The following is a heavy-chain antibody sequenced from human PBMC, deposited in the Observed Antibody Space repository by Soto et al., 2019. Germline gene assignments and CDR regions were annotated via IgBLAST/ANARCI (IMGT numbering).Heavy chain of an antibody. D-gene: IGHD3-10*01. J-gene: IGHJ4*02. Sequence: QVQLVQSGAEVKKPGSSVKVSCKASGGTFSSYTISWVRQAPGQGLEWMGRIIPILGIANYAQKFQGRVTITADKSPSTAYMELSSLRSEDTAVYYCARGGITMVRGVIPPDYWGQGTLVTVSS. V-gene: IGHV1-69*02. CDR2: IIPILGIA. CDR3: ARGGITMVRGVIPPDY. CDR1: GGTFSSYT.